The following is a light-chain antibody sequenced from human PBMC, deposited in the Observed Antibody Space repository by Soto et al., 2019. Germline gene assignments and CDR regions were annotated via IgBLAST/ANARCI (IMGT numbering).Light chain of an antibody. CDR1: MRDVGAYNL. CDR3: RSYTSKSSLI. J-gene: IGLJ2*01. Sequence: TGTQAASVSGSRGQSITISCAGTMRDVGAYNLVSWYQQHPGRAPQLIIYEVRNRPSGISFRFSGSTSGNTASLTISGLQAEDEADYYCRSYTSKSSLIFGGGTKVTVL. V-gene: IGLV2-14*01. CDR2: EVR.